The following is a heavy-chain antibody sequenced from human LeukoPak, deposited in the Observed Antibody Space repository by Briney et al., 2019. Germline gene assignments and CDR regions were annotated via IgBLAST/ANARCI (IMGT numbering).Heavy chain of an antibody. D-gene: IGHD6-19*01. CDR2: IYENGGTT. CDR1: GFTFRSHA. V-gene: IGHV3-23*01. Sequence: GGSLRLSCVGSGFTFRSHAMSWVRQAPEKGLEFVSGIYENGGTTYYADSVKGRFSISRDNSKNTLYLQLNSLRAEDTALYYCAKGYSSAWYYFDCWGQGTLVTVSS. J-gene: IGHJ4*02. CDR3: AKGYSSAWYYFDC.